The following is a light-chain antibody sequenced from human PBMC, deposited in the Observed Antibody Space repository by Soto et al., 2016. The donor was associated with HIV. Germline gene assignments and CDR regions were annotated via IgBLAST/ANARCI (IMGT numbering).Light chain of an antibody. V-gene: IGKV1-5*03. CDR3: QQYNTVPWT. Sequence: DIRMTQSPSTLSASVGDRVTITCRASQGISSWLAWYQQKPGKAPKLLIYKASSLESGVPSRFSGSGSGTEFTLTISSLQPDDVGTYYCQQYNTVPWTFGQGTKLEMK. CDR2: KAS. J-gene: IGKJ1*01. CDR1: QGISSW.